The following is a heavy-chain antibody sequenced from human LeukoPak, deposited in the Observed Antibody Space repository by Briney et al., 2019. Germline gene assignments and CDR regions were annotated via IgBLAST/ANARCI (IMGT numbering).Heavy chain of an antibody. V-gene: IGHV4-4*09. Sequence: SETLSLTCPVSGASISNYYWSWIRQAPEKGLEWMGHIHSSGGSSYYPSLKSRLTLPIDTSRNQLSLKLPSVTAADTAVYFCARLGSYHDFWGQGALVTVSS. J-gene: IGHJ4*02. CDR1: GASISNYY. CDR2: IHSSGGS. CDR3: ARLGSYHDF. D-gene: IGHD1-26*01.